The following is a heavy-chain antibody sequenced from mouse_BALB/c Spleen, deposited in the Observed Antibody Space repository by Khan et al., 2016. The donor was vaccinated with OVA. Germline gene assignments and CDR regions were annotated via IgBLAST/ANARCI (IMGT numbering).Heavy chain of an antibody. CDR2: IDPSKSET. Sequence: QIQLVQSGPELVRPGASVKMSCKASGYTFTSFWIHWVKQRPGQGLEWIGMIDPSKSETRLNQKFKDKATLNVDKSSNTAYMQLSRWTSEDSAVYCCARGGYGSPFAYWGQGTLVTVSA. V-gene: IGHV1S127*01. CDR3: ARGGYGSPFAY. D-gene: IGHD1-1*01. J-gene: IGHJ3*01. CDR1: GYTFTSFW.